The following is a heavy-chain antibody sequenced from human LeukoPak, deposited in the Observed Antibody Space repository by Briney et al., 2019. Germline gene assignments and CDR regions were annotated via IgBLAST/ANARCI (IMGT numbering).Heavy chain of an antibody. CDR3: ATTPPTRGFDY. Sequence: PSETLSLTCAVCGGSFSGYYWSWIRQPPGKGLEWIGEINHSGSTNYNPSLKSRVTISVDTSKNQFSLKLSSVTAADTAVYYCATTPPTRGFDYWGQGTLVTVSS. V-gene: IGHV4-34*01. CDR1: GGSFSGYY. D-gene: IGHD3-10*01. CDR2: INHSGST. J-gene: IGHJ4*02.